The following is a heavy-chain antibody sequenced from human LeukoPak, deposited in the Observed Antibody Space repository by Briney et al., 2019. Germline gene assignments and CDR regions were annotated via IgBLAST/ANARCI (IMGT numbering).Heavy chain of an antibody. J-gene: IGHJ6*02. D-gene: IGHD2-15*01. CDR1: GFTFSSYN. V-gene: IGHV3-21*01. CDR3: ARADVVSSNYYHYGMDV. Sequence: PGGSLRLPCAASGFTFSSYNMNWVRQAPGKGLEWVSSISTSSGYIYYADSLKGRFTISRNNAKNSLYLQINSLRAEDTAVYYCARADVVSSNYYHYGMDVWGQGTPVTVSS. CDR2: ISTSSGYI.